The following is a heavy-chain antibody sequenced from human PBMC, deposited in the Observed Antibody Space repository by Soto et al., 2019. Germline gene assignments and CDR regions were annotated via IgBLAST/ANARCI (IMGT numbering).Heavy chain of an antibody. CDR3: ATGCSGGSECYIIDH. J-gene: IGHJ4*02. V-gene: IGHV3-30*03. CDR1: GFTFSGHG. CDR2: ISNDGSNK. Sequence: QVQLVESGGGVVQPGRSLRLSCAASGFTFSGHGMHWVRQAPGKGLEWVALISNDGSNKDYAVSVKGRFTISRDNSENTLYLQMNSLRVEDTAVYYCATGCSGGSECYIIDHWGQGTLVTVSS. D-gene: IGHD2-21*01.